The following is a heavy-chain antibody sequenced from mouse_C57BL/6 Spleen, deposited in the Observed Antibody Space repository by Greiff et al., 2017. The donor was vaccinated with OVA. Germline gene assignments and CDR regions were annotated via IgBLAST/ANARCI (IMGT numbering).Heavy chain of an antibody. CDR2: ISYSGST. CDR1: GYSITSDY. D-gene: IGHD2-4*01. J-gene: IGHJ2*01. CDR3: ARGLLDYESRYYFDY. Sequence: EVMLVESGPGLAKPSQTLSLTCSVTGYSITSDYWNWIRKFPGNKLEYMGYISYSGSTYYNPSLKSRISITRDTSKNQYYLQLNSVTTEDTATYYCARGLLDYESRYYFDYWGQGTTLTVSS. V-gene: IGHV3-8*01.